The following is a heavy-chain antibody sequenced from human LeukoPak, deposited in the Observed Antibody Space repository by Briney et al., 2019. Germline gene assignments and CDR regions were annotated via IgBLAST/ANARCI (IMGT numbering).Heavy chain of an antibody. CDR1: GFTFSNAW. CDR3: STELRWSEDPFDY. J-gene: IGHJ4*02. V-gene: IGHV3-15*01. Sequence: PGGSLRLSCAASGFTFSNAWTRWVRQAPGKGLEWVGRIKSKTDGETTDYAAPVKGRFTISRDDSKDTLYLHMNSLKTEDTAVYYCSTELRWSEDPFDYWGQGTLVTVSS. CDR2: IKSKTDGETT. D-gene: IGHD4-23*01.